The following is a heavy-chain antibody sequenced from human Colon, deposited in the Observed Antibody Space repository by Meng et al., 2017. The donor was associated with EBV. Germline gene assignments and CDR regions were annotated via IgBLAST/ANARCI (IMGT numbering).Heavy chain of an antibody. J-gene: IGHJ4*02. CDR1: GGSFRGYY. V-gene: IGHV4-34*01. CDR2: INYSGNT. D-gene: IGHD6-19*01. CDR3: ARRLAALDY. Sequence: QVQLQQWGAGLLTPSEPLSLSCAVYGGSFRGYYWTWIRQPPGKGLEWVAEINYSGNTNYSPSLKSRVTISIDTSKNQFSLKLSSVTAADTAIYYCARRLAALDYWGQGTLVTVSS.